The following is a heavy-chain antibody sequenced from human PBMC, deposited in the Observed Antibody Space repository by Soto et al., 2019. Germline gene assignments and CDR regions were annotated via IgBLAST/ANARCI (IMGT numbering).Heavy chain of an antibody. D-gene: IGHD1-26*01. J-gene: IGHJ5*02. CDR2: ISGSGFKK. V-gene: IGHV3-23*01. CDR1: GFIFENFG. Sequence: GGSTGLSSAASGFIFENFGMSGVRQAPGKRLEWISSISGSGFKKYYADSVKGRFTISRDNSKSTVYLELNNLSAEDTAVYHCAKNQGVELVPLATVDWFDPWGQGSVVTVSS. CDR3: AKNQGVELVPLATVDWFDP.